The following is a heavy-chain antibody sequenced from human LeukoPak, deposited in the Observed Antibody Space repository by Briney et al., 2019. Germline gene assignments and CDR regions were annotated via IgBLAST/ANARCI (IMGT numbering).Heavy chain of an antibody. CDR1: GYTLTDYN. D-gene: IGHD6-13*01. Sequence: ASVKVSCKASGYTLTDYNMHWVRQAPGQGLEWMSWINPNSGGTNYAQKFQGRVTMTRDTSISTAYMEVDRLRSDDTAVYFCARGLAPAGTFGNGAFDIWGQGTMVTVSS. CDR2: INPNSGGT. J-gene: IGHJ3*02. CDR3: ARGLAPAGTFGNGAFDI. V-gene: IGHV1-2*02.